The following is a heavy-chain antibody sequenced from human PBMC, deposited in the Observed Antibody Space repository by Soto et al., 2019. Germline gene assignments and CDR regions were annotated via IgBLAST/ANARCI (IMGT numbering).Heavy chain of an antibody. J-gene: IGHJ3*02. V-gene: IGHV3-66*01. CDR3: AREPRYCSGGSCSIMGDAFDI. D-gene: IGHD2-15*01. CDR1: GFTFTDIY. CDR2: IYKDFT. Sequence: EVQLVESGGGLVQPGGSLRLSCVASGFTFTDIYMNWVRQAPGKGLEWVSVIYKDFTDYADFVRGRFSVSTDTSKNALYLQLDNLRAEDTAVYYCAREPRYCSGGSCSIMGDAFDIWGQGAMVTVSS.